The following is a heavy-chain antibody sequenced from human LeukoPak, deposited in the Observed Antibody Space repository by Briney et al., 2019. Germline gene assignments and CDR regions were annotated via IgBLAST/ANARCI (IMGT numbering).Heavy chain of an antibody. CDR3: TTDRYYDNSELQFQH. V-gene: IGHV3-15*01. Sequence: GGSLRLSCAASGFTFGTYWMSWVRQAPGKGLEWLGRIKRETDGGTIDYAAPVKGRFTISRDDSRNTLYLQMDSLKIEDTAVYYCTTDRYYDNSELQFQHWGQGTLVTVSS. CDR2: IKRETDGGTI. J-gene: IGHJ1*01. CDR1: GFTFGTYW. D-gene: IGHD3-22*01.